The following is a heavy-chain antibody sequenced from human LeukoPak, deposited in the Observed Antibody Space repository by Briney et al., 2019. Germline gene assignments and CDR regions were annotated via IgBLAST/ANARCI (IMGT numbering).Heavy chain of an antibody. Sequence: SETLSLTCTVSGGSISSYYWSWIRQPPGKGLEWIGYIYYSGSTNYNPSLKSRVTISVDTSKNQFSLKLSSVTAADTAVYYCARLGDSGGWNVDYWGQGILVTVSS. V-gene: IGHV4-59*08. CDR1: GGSISSYY. D-gene: IGHD6-19*01. CDR3: ARLGDSGGWNVDY. J-gene: IGHJ4*02. CDR2: IYYSGST.